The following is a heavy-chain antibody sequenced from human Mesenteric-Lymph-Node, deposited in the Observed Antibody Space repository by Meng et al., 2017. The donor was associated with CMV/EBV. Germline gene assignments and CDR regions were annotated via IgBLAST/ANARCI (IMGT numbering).Heavy chain of an antibody. CDR1: EFTFSDYY. CDR2: ISSSSSYI. CDR3: ARAWPFDY. D-gene: IGHD5-12*01. V-gene: IGHV3-11*06. J-gene: IGHJ4*02. Sequence: GESLKISCAASEFTFSDYYMSWIRQAPGKGLEWVSSISSSSSYIYYADSVKGRFTISRDNAKNSLYLQMNSLRAEDTAVYYCARAWPFDYWGQGTLVTVSS.